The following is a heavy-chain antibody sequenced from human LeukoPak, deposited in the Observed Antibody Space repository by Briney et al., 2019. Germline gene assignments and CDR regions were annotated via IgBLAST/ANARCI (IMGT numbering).Heavy chain of an antibody. CDR2: ISYDGNNK. D-gene: IGHD6-13*01. CDR1: GFTFGAYG. CDR3: ARSIPYGTTWYGRSDY. V-gene: IGHV3-30*03. J-gene: IGHJ4*02. Sequence: GGSLRLSCAASGFTFGAYGMHWVRQAPGKGLEWVALISYDGNNKYYADSVKGRFSISRDSSKNTLYLQMNSLRAEDTAVYYCARSIPYGTTWYGRSDYWGQGTLVTVSS.